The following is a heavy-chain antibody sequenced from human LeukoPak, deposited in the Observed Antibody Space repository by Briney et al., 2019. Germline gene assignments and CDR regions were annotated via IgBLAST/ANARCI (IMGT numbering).Heavy chain of an antibody. CDR3: ARGVIDDTASFACDY. D-gene: IGHD5-18*01. V-gene: IGHV4-34*01. CDR2: INHSGRT. CDR1: GFTFSSYA. Sequence: GSLRLSCAASGFTFSSYAMHWIRQPPGKALEWIGEINHSGRTNYNPSLKSRVTMSVDTSKNHFSLILRSVTAADTAVYYCARGVIDDTASFACDYWGQGTLVTVSS. J-gene: IGHJ4*02.